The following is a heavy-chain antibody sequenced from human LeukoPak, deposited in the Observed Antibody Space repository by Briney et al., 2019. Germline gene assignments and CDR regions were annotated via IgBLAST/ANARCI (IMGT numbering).Heavy chain of an antibody. CDR2: IYYSGST. V-gene: IGHV4-39*01. D-gene: IGHD3-16*01. CDR1: GGSISSSSYY. Sequence: SETLSLTCTVSGGSISSSSYYWGWIRQPPGKGLEWIGSIYYSGSTYYNPSLKSRVTISVDTSKNQFSPKLSSVTAADTAVYYCARYDTESDAFDIWGQGTMVTVSS. CDR3: ARYDTESDAFDI. J-gene: IGHJ3*02.